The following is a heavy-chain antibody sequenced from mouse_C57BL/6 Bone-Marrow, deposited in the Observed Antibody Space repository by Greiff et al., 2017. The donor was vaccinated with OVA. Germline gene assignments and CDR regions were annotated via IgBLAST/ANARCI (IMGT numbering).Heavy chain of an antibody. CDR1: GFTFSSYG. V-gene: IGHV5-6*01. J-gene: IGHJ2*01. CDR3: ARGDGYSFFDY. CDR2: ISSGGSYT. D-gene: IGHD2-3*01. Sequence: EVQVVESGGDLVKPGGSLKLSCAASGFTFSSYGMSWVRQTPDKRLEWVATISSGGSYTYYPDSVKGRFTISRDNAKNTLYLQMSSLKSEDTAMYYCARGDGYSFFDYWGQGTTLTVSS.